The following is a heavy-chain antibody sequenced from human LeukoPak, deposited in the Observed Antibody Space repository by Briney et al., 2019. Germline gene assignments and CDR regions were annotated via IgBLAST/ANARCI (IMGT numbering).Heavy chain of an antibody. Sequence: SETLSLTCTVSGGSISSYYWSWIRQPPGKGLEWIGYIYYSGSTNYNPSLKSRVTISVDTSKNQFSLKLSSVTAADTAVYYCARDSSSWDSDAFDIWGQGTMVTVSS. J-gene: IGHJ3*02. CDR2: IYYSGST. CDR3: ARDSSSWDSDAFDI. D-gene: IGHD6-13*01. V-gene: IGHV4-59*12. CDR1: GGSISSYY.